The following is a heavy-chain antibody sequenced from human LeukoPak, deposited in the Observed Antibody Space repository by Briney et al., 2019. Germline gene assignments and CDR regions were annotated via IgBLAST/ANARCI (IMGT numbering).Heavy chain of an antibody. Sequence: GRSLRLSCAASGFNFSSYAMHWVRPAPGKGLEWVAVISYDGSNKYYEDSVKGRFPISNDNSTNTLYLQMNSLRAEDAAVYYCAREGEMATAPDYWGQGTLVTVSS. J-gene: IGHJ4*02. CDR2: ISYDGSNK. CDR3: AREGEMATAPDY. CDR1: GFNFSSYA. D-gene: IGHD5-24*01. V-gene: IGHV3-30*01.